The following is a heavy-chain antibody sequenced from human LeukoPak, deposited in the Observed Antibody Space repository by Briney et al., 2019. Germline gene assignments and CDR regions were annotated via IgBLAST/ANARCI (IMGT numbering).Heavy chain of an antibody. V-gene: IGHV1-2*02. CDR1: GYTFTGYY. Sequence: ASVKVSCKASGYTFTGYYMHWVRQAPGQGLEWMGWINPNSGGTNYAQKFQGRVTMTRDTSISTAYMELSRLRSDDTAMYYCARGPAVSGTLYYYGMDVWGQGTTVTVSS. CDR2: INPNSGGT. D-gene: IGHD6-19*01. CDR3: ARGPAVSGTLYYYGMDV. J-gene: IGHJ6*02.